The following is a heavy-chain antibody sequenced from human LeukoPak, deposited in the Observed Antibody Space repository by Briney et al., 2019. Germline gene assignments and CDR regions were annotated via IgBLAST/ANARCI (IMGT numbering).Heavy chain of an antibody. V-gene: IGHV5-51*01. Sequence: GKSLKISCKCSGHSFTSYWIGWVRQMPGKGLEWMGIIYPGDSDTRYSPSFQGQVTISADKSISTAYLQWSSLKASDTAMYYCARPLQVATISHWGQGTLVTVSS. CDR2: IYPGDSDT. D-gene: IGHD5-12*01. CDR1: GHSFTSYW. J-gene: IGHJ4*02. CDR3: ARPLQVATISH.